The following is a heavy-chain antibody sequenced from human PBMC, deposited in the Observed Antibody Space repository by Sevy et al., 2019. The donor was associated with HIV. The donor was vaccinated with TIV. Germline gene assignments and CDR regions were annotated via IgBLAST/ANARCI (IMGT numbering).Heavy chain of an antibody. CDR1: EFMFSTYA. Sequence: GGSLRLSCAASEFMFSTYAMHWVRQAPGKGLEWVAVISYDGSRHYYADSVKGRFTISRDNSKNTLFLQMNSLRLEDTAFYYCARDAGYSTDWYPSDYWGQGTLVTVSS. CDR3: ARDAGYSTDWYPSDY. J-gene: IGHJ4*02. V-gene: IGHV3-30-3*01. D-gene: IGHD6-19*01. CDR2: ISYDGSRH.